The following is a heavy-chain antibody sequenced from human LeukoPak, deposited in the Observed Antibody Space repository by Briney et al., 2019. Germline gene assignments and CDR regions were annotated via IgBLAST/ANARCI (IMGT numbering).Heavy chain of an antibody. CDR2: ISSGSNDI. CDR3: ARSIGAAYLDN. V-gene: IGHV3-21*01. CDR1: GFNFSSYS. D-gene: IGHD6-13*01. Sequence: PGGSLRLSSAVSGFNFSSYSMNWVRQAPGKGLEWVSFISSGSNDIYYADSVKGRFTISRDNAKNSLYLEMNSLRAEDTAVYYCARSIGAAYLDNWGQGTLVTVSS. J-gene: IGHJ4*02.